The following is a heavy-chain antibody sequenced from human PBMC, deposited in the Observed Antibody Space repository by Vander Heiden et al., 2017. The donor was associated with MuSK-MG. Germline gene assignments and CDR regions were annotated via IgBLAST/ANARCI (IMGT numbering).Heavy chain of an antibody. CDR2: INTNTGNP. J-gene: IGHJ4*02. V-gene: IGHV7-4-1*02. CDR1: GYNFNSYA. D-gene: IGHD2-15*01. Sequence: QVQLVQSGSELKKRGASVKVSCKTSGYNFNSYAMNWVRQAPGQGLEWMGWINTNTGNPTYAQGFTGRFVFSLDTSVSKAYLRISSLKAEDTAIYYCARASRYEQADYWGQGTLVTVSS. CDR3: ARASRYEQADY.